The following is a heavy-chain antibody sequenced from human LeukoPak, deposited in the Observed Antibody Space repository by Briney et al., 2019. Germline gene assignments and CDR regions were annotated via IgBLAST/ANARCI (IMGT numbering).Heavy chain of an antibody. CDR1: GGSISSYY. CDR3: ARNYCSSTSCYFDY. Sequence: SETLSLTRTVSGGSISSYYWSWIRQPPGKGLEWIGYIYYSGSTNYNPSLKSRVTISVDTSKNQFSLKLSSVTAADTAVYYCARNYCSSTSCYFDYWGQGTLVTVSS. D-gene: IGHD2-2*01. CDR2: IYYSGST. J-gene: IGHJ4*02. V-gene: IGHV4-59*01.